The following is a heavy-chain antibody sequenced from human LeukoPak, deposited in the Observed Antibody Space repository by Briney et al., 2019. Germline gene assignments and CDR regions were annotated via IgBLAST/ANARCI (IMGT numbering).Heavy chain of an antibody. CDR3: ARGPSSSSSFDY. CDR2: MNPNSGNT. V-gene: IGHV1-8*01. CDR1: GYTFTSYD. D-gene: IGHD6-6*01. J-gene: IGHJ4*02. Sequence: ASVKVSCKASGYTFTSYDINWVRQATGQGLEWMGWMNPNSGNTGYAQKFQGRVTTTRNTSISTAYMELSSLRSEDTAVYYCARGPSSSSSFDYWGQGTLVTVSS.